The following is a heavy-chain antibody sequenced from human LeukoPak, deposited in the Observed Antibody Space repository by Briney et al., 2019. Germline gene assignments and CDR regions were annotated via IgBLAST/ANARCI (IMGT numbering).Heavy chain of an antibody. CDR1: GGSISSYY. Sequence: SETLSLTCTVSGGSISSYYWSWIRQPPGKGLEWIGSIYYSGSTYYNPSLKSRVTISVDTSKNQFSLKLSSVTAADTAVYYCARVRVVTPFRAFDYWGQGTLVTVSS. D-gene: IGHD4-23*01. CDR2: IYYSGST. V-gene: IGHV4-59*12. J-gene: IGHJ4*02. CDR3: ARVRVVTPFRAFDY.